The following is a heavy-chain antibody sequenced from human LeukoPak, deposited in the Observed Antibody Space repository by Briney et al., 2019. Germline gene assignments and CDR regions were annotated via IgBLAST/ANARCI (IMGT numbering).Heavy chain of an antibody. Sequence: ASVKVSCKASGYTFTSYDINWVRQATGQGLEWMVWMNPNSGNTGYAQKFQGRVTITRNTSIITAYMELSSLRSEDKAVYYCGRGRIVATRGKKGYWFGPWGQGTLVTVSS. CDR3: GRGRIVATRGKKGYWFGP. D-gene: IGHD5-12*01. CDR2: MNPNSGNT. J-gene: IGHJ5*02. V-gene: IGHV1-8*03. CDR1: GYTFTSYD.